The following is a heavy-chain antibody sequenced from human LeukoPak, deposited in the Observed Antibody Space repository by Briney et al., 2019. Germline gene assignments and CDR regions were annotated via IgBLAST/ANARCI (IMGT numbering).Heavy chain of an antibody. D-gene: IGHD3-10*02. CDR1: GFTFNTYC. Sequence: GGSLRLSCAASGFTFNTYCMSWVRQAPGKGLEWVANINQVGSEKFYVDSVEGRFTISRDNAKNSLYLQMNSLRAEDTAVYYCAELGITMIGGVWGKGTTVTISS. CDR2: INQVGSEK. V-gene: IGHV3-7*01. CDR3: AELGITMIGGV. J-gene: IGHJ6*04.